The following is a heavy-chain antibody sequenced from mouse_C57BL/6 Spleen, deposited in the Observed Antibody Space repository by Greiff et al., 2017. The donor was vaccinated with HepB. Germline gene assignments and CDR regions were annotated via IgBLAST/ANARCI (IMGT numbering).Heavy chain of an antibody. CDR3: ARPYYYGSSYLYAMDY. CDR2: ISSGSSTI. J-gene: IGHJ4*01. Sequence: DVKLVESGGGLVKPGGSLKLSCAASGFTFSDYGMHWVRQAPEKGLEWVAYISSGSSTIYYADTVKGRFTISRDNAKNTLFLQMTSLRSEDTAMYYCARPYYYGSSYLYAMDYWGQGTSVTVSS. V-gene: IGHV5-17*01. CDR1: GFTFSDYG. D-gene: IGHD1-1*01.